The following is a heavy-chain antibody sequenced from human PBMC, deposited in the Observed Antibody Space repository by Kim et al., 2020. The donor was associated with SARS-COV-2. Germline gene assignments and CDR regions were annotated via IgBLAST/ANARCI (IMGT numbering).Heavy chain of an antibody. J-gene: IGHJ4*02. D-gene: IGHD1-26*01. CDR3: ARPKDSHSGSYYFDY. CDR2: IYYSGST. Sequence: SETLSLTCTVSGGSISSSSYYWGWIRQPPGNGLEWIGSIYYSGSTYYNPSLKSRVTISVDTSKNQFSLKLSSVTAADTAVYYCARPKDSHSGSYYFDYWGQGTLVTVSS. CDR1: GGSISSSSYY. V-gene: IGHV4-39*01.